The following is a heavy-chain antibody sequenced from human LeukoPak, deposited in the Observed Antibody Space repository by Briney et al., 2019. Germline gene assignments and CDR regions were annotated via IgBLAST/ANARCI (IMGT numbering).Heavy chain of an antibody. CDR3: ARHDYGDSPFDP. Sequence: SETLSLTCTVSGGSIITYFWTWIRQPPGKGLEWIGSIYYSGNTNYNPSLKSRVTISVDKSKNQFSLKLSSVTAADTAVYYCARHDYGDSPFDPWGQGTLVTVSP. D-gene: IGHD4-17*01. CDR1: GGSIITYF. J-gene: IGHJ5*02. V-gene: IGHV4-59*01. CDR2: IYYSGNT.